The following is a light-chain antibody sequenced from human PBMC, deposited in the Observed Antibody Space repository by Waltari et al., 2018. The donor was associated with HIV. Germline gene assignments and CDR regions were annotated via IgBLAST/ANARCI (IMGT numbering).Light chain of an antibody. CDR2: RNN. CDR3: ATWDDSLSALWV. V-gene: IGLV1-47*01. Sequence: QSVLTQPPSASGTPGQRVTISCSGNSSNIGSNYVYWYQQLPGTTPRLLIFRNNQRPSGVPDRFSGSQSGTSASLAISGLRSEEEADYFCATWDDSLSALWVFGGGTKLTVL. J-gene: IGLJ3*02. CDR1: SSNIGSNY.